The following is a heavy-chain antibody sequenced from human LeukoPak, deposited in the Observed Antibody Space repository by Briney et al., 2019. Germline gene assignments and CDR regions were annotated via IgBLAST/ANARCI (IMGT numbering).Heavy chain of an antibody. CDR2: IYSGGST. V-gene: IGHV3-53*01. CDR3: ARDPTSVCSGGSCYTINY. J-gene: IGHJ4*02. D-gene: IGHD2-15*01. Sequence: HTGGSLRLSCAASGFTFSSYAMHWVRQAPGKGLEWVSVIYSGGSTYYADSVKGRFTISRDNSKNTLYLQMNSLRAEDTAVYYCARDPTSVCSGGSCYTINYWGQGTLVTVSS. CDR1: GFTFSSYA.